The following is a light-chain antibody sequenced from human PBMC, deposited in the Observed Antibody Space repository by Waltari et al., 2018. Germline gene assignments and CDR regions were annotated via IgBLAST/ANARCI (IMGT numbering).Light chain of an antibody. J-gene: IGKJ2*01. CDR1: KSVLYSHNNKNA. Sequence: DNVMTQSPDSLAVSMGERANINCKSSKSVLYSHNNKNAIAWYQQKPGQHPKLLIYWASTREAWGPDRISGGGDGTDFTLTINSLQAEDVAIYYCQQFYDPPLSTFGQRTKLEIK. CDR3: QQFYDPPLST. V-gene: IGKV4-1*01. CDR2: WAS.